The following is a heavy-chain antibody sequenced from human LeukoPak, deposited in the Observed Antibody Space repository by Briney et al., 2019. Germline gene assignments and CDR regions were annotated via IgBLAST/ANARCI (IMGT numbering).Heavy chain of an antibody. CDR1: GFTFSSYE. V-gene: IGHV3-48*03. J-gene: IGHJ4*02. D-gene: IGHD3-16*02. CDR2: ISSSGSTI. CDR3: AGYYDYVWGSYRYFDY. Sequence: PGGSLRLSCAASGFTFSSYEMNWVRQAPGKGLEWVSYISSSGSTIYYADSVKGRFTISRDNAKNSLYLQMNSLRAEDTAVYYCAGYYDYVWGSYRYFDYWGQGTLVTVSS.